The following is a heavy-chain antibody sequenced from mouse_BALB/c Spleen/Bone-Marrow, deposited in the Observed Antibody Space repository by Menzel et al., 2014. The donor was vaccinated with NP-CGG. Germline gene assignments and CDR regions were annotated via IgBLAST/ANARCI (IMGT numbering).Heavy chain of an antibody. V-gene: IGHV5-17*02. CDR3: TREGNWDVFDI. CDR1: GFTFSSCG. D-gene: IGHD4-1*01. CDR2: IRIGTSAV. Sequence: EVQGVESGGGLVQPGGLRRLSCAASGFTFSSCGMHWVRQAPEWGLVWVVYIRIGTSAVLYIDTMKSPFANSRDKPNNPLFLQMSSLRSENTPMYNCTREGNWDVFDIWGTETTVTVSS. J-gene: IGHJ1*03.